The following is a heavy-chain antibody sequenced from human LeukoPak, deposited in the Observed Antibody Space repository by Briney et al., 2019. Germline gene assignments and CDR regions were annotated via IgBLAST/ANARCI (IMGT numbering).Heavy chain of an antibody. CDR2: INPNSGGT. Sequence: ASVKVSCKASGYTFTGYYMHWVRQAPGQGLEWMGWINPNSGGTNFAQKFQGRVTMTRDTSISTAYMELSSLRSEDTAVYYCAQSYDSSGYYDGFDYWGQGTLVTVSS. J-gene: IGHJ4*02. V-gene: IGHV1-2*02. D-gene: IGHD3-22*01. CDR3: AQSYDSSGYYDGFDY. CDR1: GYTFTGYY.